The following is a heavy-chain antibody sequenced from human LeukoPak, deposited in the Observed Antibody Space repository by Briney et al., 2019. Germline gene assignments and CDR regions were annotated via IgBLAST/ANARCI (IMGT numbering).Heavy chain of an antibody. V-gene: IGHV4-34*01. CDR1: GGSFSGYY. CDR3: ARALRSYSSGWYTWFDP. D-gene: IGHD6-19*01. Sequence: SETLSLTCAVYGGSFSGYYWSWIRQPPGKGLEWIGEINHSGSTNYNPSLKSRVTISVDTSKTQFSLKLSSVTAADTAVYYCARALRSYSSGWYTWFDPWGQGTLVTVSS. CDR2: INHSGST. J-gene: IGHJ5*02.